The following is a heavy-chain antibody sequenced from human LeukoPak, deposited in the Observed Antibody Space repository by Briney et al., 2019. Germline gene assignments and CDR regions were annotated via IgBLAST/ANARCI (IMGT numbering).Heavy chain of an antibody. V-gene: IGHV3-21*01. CDR3: ARIGTGSVDAFDI. CDR2: ISSSSSYI. D-gene: IGHD7-27*01. CDR1: GFTFSSYS. Sequence: PGGSLRLSCAASGFTFSSYSMNWVRQAPGKGLEWVSSISSSSSYIYYADSVKGRFTISRDNAKNSLYLQMNSLRAEDTAVYYCARIGTGSVDAFDIWGQGTMVTVSS. J-gene: IGHJ3*02.